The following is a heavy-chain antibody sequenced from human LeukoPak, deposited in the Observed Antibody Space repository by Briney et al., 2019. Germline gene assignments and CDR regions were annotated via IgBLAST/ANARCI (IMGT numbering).Heavy chain of an antibody. D-gene: IGHD2-2*01. CDR3: ARDLYIVVVPGAMRGYYYGMDV. J-gene: IGHJ6*02. CDR2: ISSSSSYI. Sequence: GGSLRLSCAASGFTFSSYSMNWVRQAPGKGLEWVSSISSSSSYIYYADSVKGRFTISRDNAKNSLYLQMNSLRAEDTAVYYCARDLYIVVVPGAMRGYYYGMDVWGQGTTVTVSS. V-gene: IGHV3-21*01. CDR1: GFTFSSYS.